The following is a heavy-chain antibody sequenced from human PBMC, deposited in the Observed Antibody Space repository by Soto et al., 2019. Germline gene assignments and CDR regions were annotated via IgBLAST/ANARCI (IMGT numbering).Heavy chain of an antibody. CDR1: GFTFSYVA. J-gene: IGHJ6*02. D-gene: IGHD3-10*01. Sequence: GGSLRLFCLASGFTFSYVAMTWVRNFPGRGLEWVASLDGAGGSTYYAESVRGRFSISRDNSQNTLFLQMKSLTVDDTAIYYCAAPRDEYGSGVSWFTYGMDIWGQGTTVTAP. CDR3: AAPRDEYGSGVSWFTYGMDI. CDR2: LDGAGGST. V-gene: IGHV3-23*01.